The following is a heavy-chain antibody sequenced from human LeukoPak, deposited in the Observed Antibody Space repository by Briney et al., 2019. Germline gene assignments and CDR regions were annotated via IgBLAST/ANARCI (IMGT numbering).Heavy chain of an antibody. V-gene: IGHV3-74*03. J-gene: IGHJ6*02. CDR3: ERGNYYGMDV. D-gene: IGHD2/OR15-2a*01. CDR1: ESTFSKFW. Sequence: GGSLRLSCAASESTFSKFWMHWVRQAPGKGLVWVSGINRDGSTTTYADSVKGRFTVSRDNAKNTLYLQMNSLRAEDTAVYYCERGNYYGMDVWGQGTTATVSS. CDR2: INRDGSTT.